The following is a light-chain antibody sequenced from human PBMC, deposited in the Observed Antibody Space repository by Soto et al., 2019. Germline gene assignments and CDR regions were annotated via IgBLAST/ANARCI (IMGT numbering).Light chain of an antibody. V-gene: IGKV1-39*01. J-gene: IGKJ1*01. CDR2: GAT. CDR1: RNTGSS. CDR3: EHGYGVPKS. Sequence: IQMTQSPSSLPAAVGDRVTITFRAGRNTGSSLNWYQQQPGKAPNLLLYGATSLQRGVPSSFSVSGSGTDFTLTNRSLQPEAGAMSYGEHGYGVPKSFGQGSKVESK.